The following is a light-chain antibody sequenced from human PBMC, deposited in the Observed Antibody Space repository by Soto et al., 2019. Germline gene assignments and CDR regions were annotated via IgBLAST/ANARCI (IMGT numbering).Light chain of an antibody. CDR1: SSDVGGYKS. V-gene: IGLV2-14*01. Sequence: QSVLTQPASVSGSPGQSITISCTGTSSDVGGYKSVSWYQQHPGNAPKLMIYEVNNRPSGVSNRFSGSKSGNTASLTISGLQAEDEADYYCSSYTSSITLVFGGGTKLTVL. J-gene: IGLJ3*02. CDR3: SSYTSSITLV. CDR2: EVN.